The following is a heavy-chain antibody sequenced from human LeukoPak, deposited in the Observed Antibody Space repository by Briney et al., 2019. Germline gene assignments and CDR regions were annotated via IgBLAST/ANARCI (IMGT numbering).Heavy chain of an antibody. J-gene: IGHJ5*02. V-gene: IGHV4-38-2*01. D-gene: IGHD3-10*01. CDR3: ARNLSITMVRGVTKNNWSDP. CDR2: IYHSGST. Sequence: SETLSLTCAVSGDSISSGYYWGWIRQPPGKGLEWIGSIYHSGSTYYNPSLKSRVTISVDTSKNQFSLKLNSVTAADTAVYYCARNLSITMVRGVTKNNWSDPWGQGTLVTVSS. CDR1: GDSISSGYY.